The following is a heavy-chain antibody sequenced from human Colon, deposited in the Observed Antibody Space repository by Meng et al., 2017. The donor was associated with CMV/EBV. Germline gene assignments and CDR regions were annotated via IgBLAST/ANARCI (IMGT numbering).Heavy chain of an antibody. D-gene: IGHD1-1*01. Sequence: GGSLRLSCAASGFTFSRYEMNWVRQAPGKGLEWIAYISGNTHTIYYADSVQGRFTISRDNAKNSLFLQMDRLRAADTATYYCVRGNQLISHNTFDIWGQGTVVTVSS. J-gene: IGHJ3*02. CDR2: ISGNTHTI. CDR1: GFTFSRYE. CDR3: VRGNQLISHNTFDI. V-gene: IGHV3-48*03.